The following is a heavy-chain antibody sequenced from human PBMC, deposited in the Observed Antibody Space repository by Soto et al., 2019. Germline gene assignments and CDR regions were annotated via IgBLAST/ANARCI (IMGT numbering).Heavy chain of an antibody. D-gene: IGHD6-6*01. Sequence: QVQLVESGGGVVQPGRSLRLSCTASGFTFSTYGMHWVRQAPGKGLEWVAVIWYDGTNIYYADSVKGRFTISRDNTKNTAHLQVTSLSSEATALYFCAAESSTSSGLGFFDFWCQGTLVSVPS. CDR1: GFTFSTYG. CDR2: IWYDGTNI. CDR3: AAESSTSSGLGFFDF. J-gene: IGHJ4*02. V-gene: IGHV3-33*03.